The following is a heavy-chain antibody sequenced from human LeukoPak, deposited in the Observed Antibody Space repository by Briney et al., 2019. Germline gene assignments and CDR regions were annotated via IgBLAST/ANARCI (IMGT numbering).Heavy chain of an antibody. CDR1: GYSLTNHY. D-gene: IGHD2-2*01. CDR3: ARGPAAIHP. V-gene: IGHV4-34*12. Sequence: SETLSLTCAVYGYSLTNHYWIWIRQPPGKGLEWVGEVLHTGGTNYNPSLKSRVTISVDTSKNQFFLKLTSVTAADTAVYYCARGPAAIHPWGSGTLVTVSS. J-gene: IGHJ5*02. CDR2: VLHTGGT.